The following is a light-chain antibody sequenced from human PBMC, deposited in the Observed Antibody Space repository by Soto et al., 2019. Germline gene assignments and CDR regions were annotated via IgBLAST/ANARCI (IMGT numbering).Light chain of an antibody. CDR3: QQSYSTPRT. Sequence: DIQMTQSPSSLSESVGDRVTITCRASQSISSYLNWYQQKPGKAPKLLIYAASSLQSGVPSRFSGSGSGTDFTLTISSLQPEDFATYYCQQSYSTPRTFGQGNKVEIK. CDR1: QSISSY. V-gene: IGKV1-39*01. CDR2: AAS. J-gene: IGKJ1*01.